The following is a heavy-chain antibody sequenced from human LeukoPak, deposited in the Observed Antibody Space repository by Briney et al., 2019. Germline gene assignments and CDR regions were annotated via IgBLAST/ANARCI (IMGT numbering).Heavy chain of an antibody. CDR2: ISSSSSYI. V-gene: IGHV3-21*01. CDR1: GFTFSSYS. Sequence: PGTSLRLSCAASGFTFSSYSMNWVRQAPGKGLEWVSSISSSSSYIYYADSVKGRFTISRDNAKNSLYLQMNSLRAEDTAVYYCAREPGYCSGGSCYSAIDYWGQGTLVTVSS. J-gene: IGHJ4*02. D-gene: IGHD2-15*01. CDR3: AREPGYCSGGSCYSAIDY.